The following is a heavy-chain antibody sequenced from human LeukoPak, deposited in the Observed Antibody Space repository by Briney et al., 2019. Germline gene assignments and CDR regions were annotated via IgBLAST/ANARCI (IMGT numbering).Heavy chain of an antibody. CDR3: ARGDRSNWSFKI. CDR1: GDSINSGDYY. V-gene: IGHV4-30-4*01. CDR2: VYDDGST. J-gene: IGHJ4*01. Sequence: SQTLSLPCTVSGDSINSGDYYWSWIRQPPEKGLEWIAHVYDDGSTPYNPSLRSRVTISVDTSKNQLSLKLNSVTAADTAVYYCARGDRSNWSFKIWGQGTPVTVSS. D-gene: IGHD6-13*01.